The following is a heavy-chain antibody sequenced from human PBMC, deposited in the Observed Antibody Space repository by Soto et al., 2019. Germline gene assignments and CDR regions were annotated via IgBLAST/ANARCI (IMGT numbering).Heavy chain of an antibody. Sequence: QVHLVQSGAEVKKPGASVKVSCKGSGYTFTTYGITWVRQAPGQGLEWMGWISAHNGNTNYAQKLQGRVTVTRDTSTSTAYMELRSLRSVDTAVYYCARGRYGDYWGQGALVTVSS. V-gene: IGHV1-18*01. CDR1: GYTFTTYG. CDR3: ARGRYGDY. CDR2: ISAHNGNT. D-gene: IGHD1-1*01. J-gene: IGHJ4*02.